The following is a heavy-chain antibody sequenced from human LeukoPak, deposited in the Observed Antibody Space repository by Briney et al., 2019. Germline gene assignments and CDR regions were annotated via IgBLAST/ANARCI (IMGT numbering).Heavy chain of an antibody. V-gene: IGHV3-30*18. J-gene: IGHJ3*02. CDR2: ISYDGNNK. CDR1: GFSFSGYG. D-gene: IGHD6-19*01. Sequence: GGSLRLSCAASGFSFSGYGMHWVRQAPGKGLEWVAVISYDGNNKYYADSVKGRFTISRDNSKNTLYLQMNSLRAEDAAVYYCAKDAPGIAVAGSFGIWGQGTMVIVSS. CDR3: AKDAPGIAVAGSFGI.